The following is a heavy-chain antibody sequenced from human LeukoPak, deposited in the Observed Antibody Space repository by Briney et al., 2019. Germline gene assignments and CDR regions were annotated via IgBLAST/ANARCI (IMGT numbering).Heavy chain of an antibody. CDR3: AKDAHWSADH. V-gene: IGHV3-30*02. J-gene: IGHJ5*02. CDR2: IRSDENYK. Sequence: GGSLRLSCAASGFTFSSYGMHWVRQAPGKGLEWVAHIRSDENYKHYADSVKGRFTISRDNSKNTVYVQMNSLRPEDTAVYYCAKDAHWSADHWGQGTLVTVSS. CDR1: GFTFSSYG. D-gene: IGHD3-3*01.